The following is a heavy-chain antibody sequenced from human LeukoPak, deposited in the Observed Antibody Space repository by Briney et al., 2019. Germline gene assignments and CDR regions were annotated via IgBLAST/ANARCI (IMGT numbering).Heavy chain of an antibody. D-gene: IGHD3-9*01. CDR1: GFTFISYA. V-gene: IGHV3-23*01. J-gene: IGHJ3*02. CDR2: ISGSGGST. Sequence: PGGSLRLSCAASGFTFISYAMIWVRQAPRKGLEWVSAISGSGGSTYYADSVKGRFTISRDNSKNTLYLQMNSLRAEDTAVYYCAKTVLRYSTGDAFDIWGQGTMVTVSS. CDR3: AKTVLRYSTGDAFDI.